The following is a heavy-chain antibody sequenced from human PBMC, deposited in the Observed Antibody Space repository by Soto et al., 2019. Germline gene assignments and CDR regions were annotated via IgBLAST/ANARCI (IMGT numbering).Heavy chain of an antibody. J-gene: IGHJ3*02. V-gene: IGHV3-30*18. CDR3: ANDYDIVLMERAFDI. Sequence: PGGSLSLSCAASGFTFSSYGMHWVRQAPGKGLEWVAVISYDGSNKYYADSVKGRFTISRDNSKNTLYLQMNSLRAEDTAVYYCANDYDIVLMERAFDIWGQGTMVTVSS. D-gene: IGHD2-8*01. CDR1: GFTFSSYG. CDR2: ISYDGSNK.